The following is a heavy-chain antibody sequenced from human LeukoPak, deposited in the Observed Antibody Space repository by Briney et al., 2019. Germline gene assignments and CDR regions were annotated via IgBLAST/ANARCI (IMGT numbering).Heavy chain of an antibody. Sequence: PGGSLRLSCAASGFIFDDYAMHWVRQAPGKGLEWVSLISWDGGRTYYADSVKGRFTISRDNSRNSLYLQMNSLRPEDSALYYCAKESSTVSYYMDAWGKGTTVTVSS. CDR2: ISWDGGRT. D-gene: IGHD5/OR15-5a*01. CDR1: GFIFDDYA. CDR3: AKESSTVSYYMDA. V-gene: IGHV3-43D*03. J-gene: IGHJ6*03.